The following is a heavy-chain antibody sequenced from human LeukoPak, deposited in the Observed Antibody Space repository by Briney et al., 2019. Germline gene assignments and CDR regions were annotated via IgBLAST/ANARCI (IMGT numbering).Heavy chain of an antibody. CDR2: MNPNSGNT. J-gene: IGHJ4*02. V-gene: IGHV1-8*01. D-gene: IGHD3-16*01. Sequence: ASVKVSCKASGYTFTSHDINWVRQATGQGLGWLGFMNPNSGNTGYAQKFQGRVIMTSDTSITTAYMELSSLTSEDTAVYYCTRVPRESYAHWGQGILVTVSS. CDR1: GYTFTSHD. CDR3: TRVPRESYAH.